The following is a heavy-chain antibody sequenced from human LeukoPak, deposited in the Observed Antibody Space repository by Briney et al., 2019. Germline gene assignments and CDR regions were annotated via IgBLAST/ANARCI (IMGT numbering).Heavy chain of an antibody. CDR2: IYYSGST. CDR3: ARGSRGYSYGYHLGY. Sequence: SETLSLTCTVSGGSISSYYWSWIRQPPGKGLEWIGYIYYSGSTNYNPSLKSRVTISVDTSKNQFSLKLSSVTAADTAVYYCARGSRGYSYGYHLGYWGQGTLVTVSS. CDR1: GGSISSYY. D-gene: IGHD5-18*01. J-gene: IGHJ4*02. V-gene: IGHV4-59*01.